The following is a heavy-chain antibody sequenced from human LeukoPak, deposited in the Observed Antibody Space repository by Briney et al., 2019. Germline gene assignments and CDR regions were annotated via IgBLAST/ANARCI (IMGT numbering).Heavy chain of an antibody. CDR2: VSPRGST. CDR3: ARDADPGGLDY. J-gene: IGHJ4*02. Sequence: SETLSLTCAVSGYSINNDYYWVWIRQPPGEGLEWIGSVSPRGSTFYNASLQSRASISVDTSKNLFPLKLISVTAADTAMYFCARDADPGGLDYWGQGTLVTASS. D-gene: IGHD3-16*01. V-gene: IGHV4-38-2*02. CDR1: GYSINNDYY.